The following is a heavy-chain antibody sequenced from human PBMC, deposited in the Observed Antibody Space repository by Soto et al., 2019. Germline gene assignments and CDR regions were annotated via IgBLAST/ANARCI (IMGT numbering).Heavy chain of an antibody. CDR1: GGTFSSYA. CDR2: IIPIFGTA. J-gene: IGHJ4*02. Sequence: QVQLVQSGAEVKKPGSSVKVSCKASGGTFSSYAIIWVRQAPGQGLEWMGGIIPIFGTANYAQKFQGRVTITADEPTSTAYMELSSLRSEDTAVYYCARGPRLLWFGELSRYYFDYWGQGTLVTVSS. D-gene: IGHD3-10*01. V-gene: IGHV1-69*01. CDR3: ARGPRLLWFGELSRYYFDY.